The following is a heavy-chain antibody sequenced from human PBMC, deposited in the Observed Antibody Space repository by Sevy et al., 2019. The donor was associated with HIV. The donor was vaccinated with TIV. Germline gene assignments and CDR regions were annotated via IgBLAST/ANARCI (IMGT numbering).Heavy chain of an antibody. D-gene: IGHD6-13*01. CDR3: ARSQSSSWHCFVY. J-gene: IGHJ4*02. CDR1: GFIFSDYT. V-gene: IGHV3-30*04. Sequence: GGSLRLSCAASGFIFSDYTLHWVRQAPGTGLEWVAVISYDGSFTYYADSVEGRFTISRDNSKNTLFLQMNSLRHEDTAVYYCARSQSSSWHCFVYWGQGTLVTISS. CDR2: ISYDGSFT.